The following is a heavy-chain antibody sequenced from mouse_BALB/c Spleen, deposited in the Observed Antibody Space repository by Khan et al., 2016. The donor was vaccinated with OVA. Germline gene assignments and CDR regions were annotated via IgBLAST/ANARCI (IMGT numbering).Heavy chain of an antibody. D-gene: IGHD2-14*01. CDR3: AREGAYYRADGWFAY. CDR2: INPSSGYT. CDR1: GYTFTSYT. Sequence: QVRLQQSGAELARPGASVKMSCTASGYTFTSYTMHWVKQRPGQGLEWIGYINPSSGYTNYNQKFKDKATLTADKSSSTAYLQLSSLTSEDSAVYYCAREGAYYRADGWFAYWGQGTLVTVSA. J-gene: IGHJ3*01. V-gene: IGHV1-4*01.